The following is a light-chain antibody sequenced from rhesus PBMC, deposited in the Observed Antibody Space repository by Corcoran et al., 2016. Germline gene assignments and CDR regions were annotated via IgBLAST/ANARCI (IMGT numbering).Light chain of an antibody. CDR3: QQRYSSPFT. V-gene: IGKV1-33*01. J-gene: IGKJ3*01. Sequence: DIHMTQSPSSLSASVGDKVTITCRASQGITKDLAWYQPKPGKAPKLLIYAASNLQSGVPSRFRGSGSGTDFTLTISSLQPEDFAVYYCQQRYSSPFTFGPGTKLDIK. CDR1: QGITKD. CDR2: AAS.